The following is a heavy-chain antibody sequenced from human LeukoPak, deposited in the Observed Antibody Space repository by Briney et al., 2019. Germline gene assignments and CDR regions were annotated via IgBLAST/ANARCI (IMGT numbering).Heavy chain of an antibody. D-gene: IGHD5-24*01. CDR3: ARGRWVQLPDY. J-gene: IGHJ4*02. Sequence: PSETLSLTCTVSGGSISGYYWSWIRQPPGKELEWIGYIHYSGSTNYNPSLKSRVTISVDTSKNQFSLKLSSVTAADTAVYYCARGRWVQLPDYWGQGGKVAVSS. V-gene: IGHV4-59*01. CDR1: GGSISGYY. CDR2: IHYSGST.